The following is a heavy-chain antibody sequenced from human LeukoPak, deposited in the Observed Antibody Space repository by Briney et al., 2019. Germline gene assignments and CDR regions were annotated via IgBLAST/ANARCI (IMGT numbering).Heavy chain of an antibody. D-gene: IGHD2/OR15-2a*01. CDR1: GGSISSGGYY. Sequence: SETLSLTCTVSGGSISSGGYYRSWIRQHPGKGLEWIGYIYYSGSTYYNPSLKSRVTISVDTSKNQFSLKLSSVTAADTAVYYCARAYFPYYYYGMDVWGQGTTVTVSS. J-gene: IGHJ6*02. V-gene: IGHV4-31*03. CDR3: ARAYFPYYYYGMDV. CDR2: IYYSGST.